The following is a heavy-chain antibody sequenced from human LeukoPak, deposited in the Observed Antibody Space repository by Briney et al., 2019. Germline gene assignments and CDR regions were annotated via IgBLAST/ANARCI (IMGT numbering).Heavy chain of an antibody. Sequence: ASVKVSCNASGYTFTGYYMHWVRQAPGQGLEGMGWINPNSGYTHYAQKFQDRVTLTTDTSISTAYMELNSLSSDDTAVYYCAREGAAAEDVNWFDPWGQGTLVTVSS. CDR1: GYTFTGYY. J-gene: IGHJ5*02. V-gene: IGHV1-2*02. D-gene: IGHD6-25*01. CDR3: AREGAAAEDVNWFDP. CDR2: INPNSGYT.